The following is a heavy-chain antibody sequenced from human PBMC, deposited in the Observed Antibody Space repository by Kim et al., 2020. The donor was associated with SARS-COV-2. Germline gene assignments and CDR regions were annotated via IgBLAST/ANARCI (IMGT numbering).Heavy chain of an antibody. CDR3: ARNRIAVAVLDYYFDY. V-gene: IGHV1-3*01. J-gene: IGHJ4*02. D-gene: IGHD6-19*01. Sequence: ASVKVSCKASGYTFTSYSMHWVRQAPGQRLEWMGWINAGNGNTKYSQKFQGRVTITRDTSASTAYMELSSLRSEDTAVYYCARNRIAVAVLDYYFDYWGQGTLVTVSS. CDR2: INAGNGNT. CDR1: GYTFTSYS.